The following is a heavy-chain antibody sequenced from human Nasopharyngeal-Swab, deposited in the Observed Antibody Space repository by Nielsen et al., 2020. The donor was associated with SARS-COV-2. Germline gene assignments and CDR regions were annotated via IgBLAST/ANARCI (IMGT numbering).Heavy chain of an antibody. CDR1: GGSIKSYY. CDR3: ARDSSGWHY. D-gene: IGHD6-19*01. CDR2: FFYSGTP. V-gene: IGHV4-59*01. Sequence: SETLPLTCTVSGGSIKSYYWSWVRQPPGKGLEWIGNFFYSGTPNYNPSLKSRVTISVDAPRNQFSLRLNSVTSADTAMYYCARDSSGWHYWGQGTLVTVSS. J-gene: IGHJ4*02.